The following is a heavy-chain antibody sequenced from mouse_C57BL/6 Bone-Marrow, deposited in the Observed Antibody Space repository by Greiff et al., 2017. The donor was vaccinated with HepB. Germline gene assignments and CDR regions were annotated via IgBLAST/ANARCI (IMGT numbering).Heavy chain of an antibody. CDR1: GFTFSDYG. CDR3: ARPGIYDDYDDGWYFDV. J-gene: IGHJ1*03. CDR2: ISSGSSTI. D-gene: IGHD2-4*01. V-gene: IGHV5-17*01. Sequence: EVMLVESGGGLVKPGGSLKISCAASGFTFSDYGMHWVRQAPEKGLEWVAYISSGSSTIYYADTVKGRFTISRDNAKNTLFLQMTSLRSEDTAMYYCARPGIYDDYDDGWYFDVWGTGTTVTVSS.